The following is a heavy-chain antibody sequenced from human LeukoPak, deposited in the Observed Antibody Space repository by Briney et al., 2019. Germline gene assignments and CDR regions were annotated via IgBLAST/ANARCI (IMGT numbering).Heavy chain of an antibody. Sequence: ASVKVSCKASAGTFSSYAISWVRQAPGQGLEWLGRIIPILGIANYAQKFQGRVTITADKSTSTAYMELSSLRSEDTAVYYCARAPPAPPHYYGMDVWGQGTTVTVSS. CDR2: IIPILGIA. CDR1: AGTFSSYA. CDR3: ARAPPAPPHYYGMDV. J-gene: IGHJ6*02. V-gene: IGHV1-69*04.